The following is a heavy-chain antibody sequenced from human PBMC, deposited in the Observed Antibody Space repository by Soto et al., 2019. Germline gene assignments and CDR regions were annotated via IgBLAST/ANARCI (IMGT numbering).Heavy chain of an antibody. D-gene: IGHD3-10*01. J-gene: IGHJ4*02. CDR2: ISGSGTTS. Sequence: EVQLLESGGGFIQPGGSLGLSCAASGFTFSNSVMAWVRQAPGKGLEWVSAISGSGTTSYYGDSVKGRFTVSRDNSKDTLYLHMGSLGADDTALYYCAKWAWLGDPAGGDFWGQGTLVTVSS. CDR3: AKWAWLGDPAGGDF. CDR1: GFTFSNSV. V-gene: IGHV3-23*01.